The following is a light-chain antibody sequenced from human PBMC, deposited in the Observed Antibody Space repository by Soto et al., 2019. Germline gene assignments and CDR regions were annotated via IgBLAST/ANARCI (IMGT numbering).Light chain of an antibody. V-gene: IGKV3-20*01. CDR1: QSVINDF. Sequence: EIVLTQSPGILSLSPGERATLSCRASQSVINDFLAWYQQKPVQAPRLLIYGASTRATGVPVRFSGFGSESDFTLTISSLAPEDFAVYYCQQRSYPITFGQGTRLEIK. J-gene: IGKJ5*01. CDR2: GAS. CDR3: QQRSYPIT.